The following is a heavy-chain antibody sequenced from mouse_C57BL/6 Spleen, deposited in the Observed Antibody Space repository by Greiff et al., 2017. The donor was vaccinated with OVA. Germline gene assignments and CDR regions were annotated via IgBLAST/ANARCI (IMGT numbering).Heavy chain of an antibody. CDR2: INYDGSST. CDR3: ARGHLRYFDY. CDR1: GFTFSDYY. J-gene: IGHJ2*01. V-gene: IGHV5-16*01. D-gene: IGHD1-1*01. Sequence: DVHLVESEGGLVQPGSSMKLSCTASGFTFSDYYMAWVRQVPEKGLEWVANINYDGSSTYYLDSLKSRFIISRDNAKNILYLQMSRLKSEDTATYYCARGHLRYFDYWGQGTTLTVSS.